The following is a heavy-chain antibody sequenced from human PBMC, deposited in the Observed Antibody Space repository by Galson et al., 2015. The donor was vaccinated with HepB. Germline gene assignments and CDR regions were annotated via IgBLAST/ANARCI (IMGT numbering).Heavy chain of an antibody. CDR1: GGSISSSNW. D-gene: IGHD5-12*01. CDR3: AAERGQGGGYDGGFDY. J-gene: IGHJ4*02. V-gene: IGHV4-4*02. Sequence: LSLTCAVSGGSISSSNWWSWVRQPPGKGLEWIGEIYHSGSTNYNPSLKSRVTISVDKSKNQFSLKLSSVTAADTAVYYCAAERGQGGGYDGGFDYWGQGTLVTVSS. CDR2: IYHSGST.